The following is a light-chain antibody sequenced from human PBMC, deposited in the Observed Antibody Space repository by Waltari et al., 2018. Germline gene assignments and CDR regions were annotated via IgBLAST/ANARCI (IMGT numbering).Light chain of an antibody. CDR1: QGVSRS. J-gene: IGKJ1*01. CDR3: QQYNAWPRT. CDR2: GAS. Sequence: EIVMTQSPATLSVSPGERATLSCRASQGVSRSLAWYQEKPGQAPRLLIYGASTRATGIPGRCSGSGSGAEFTLTISSLQSEDSAVYYCQQYNAWPRTFGQGTKLEVK. V-gene: IGKV3-15*01.